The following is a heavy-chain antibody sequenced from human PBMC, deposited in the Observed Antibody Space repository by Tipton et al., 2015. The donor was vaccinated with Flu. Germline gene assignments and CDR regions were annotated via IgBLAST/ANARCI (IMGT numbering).Heavy chain of an antibody. Sequence: TLSLTCSVSGDYIGSRYYWGWIRQPPGKGLEWIGYIYHSGSTYYNPSLKSRVTISVDRSKNQFSLKLSSVTAADTAVYYCARGGLLWFGELSPGYFDYWGQGTLVTVSS. D-gene: IGHD3-10*01. J-gene: IGHJ4*02. V-gene: IGHV4-30-2*01. CDR2: IYHSGST. CDR1: GDYIGSRYY. CDR3: ARGGLLWFGELSPGYFDY.